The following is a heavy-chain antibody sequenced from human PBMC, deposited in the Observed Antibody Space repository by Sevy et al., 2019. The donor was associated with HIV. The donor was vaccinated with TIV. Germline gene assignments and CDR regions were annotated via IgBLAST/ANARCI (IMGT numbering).Heavy chain of an antibody. CDR2: ISGSGGST. CDR3: AKDLISGSYGGFFDY. Sequence: GGSLRLSCAASGFTFSSYAMSWVRQAPGKGLEWVSAISGSGGSTYYADSVKGRFTISRDNSKNTLYLQMNSLRDEDTAVYYCAKDLISGSYGGFFDYWGQGTLVTVSS. J-gene: IGHJ4*02. V-gene: IGHV3-23*01. CDR1: GFTFSSYA. D-gene: IGHD1-26*01.